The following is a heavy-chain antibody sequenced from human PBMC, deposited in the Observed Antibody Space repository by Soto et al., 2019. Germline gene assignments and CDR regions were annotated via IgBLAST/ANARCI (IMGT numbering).Heavy chain of an antibody. CDR1: GFSFSDYY. CDR3: VRRRDYLDV. Sequence: QEYLVESGGDLVKPGGSLRLSCAASGFSFSDYYMSWVRQAPGKGLEWFLYIGTSTGTIYYADSVKGRFTISSDSANNSLYLQMKSLRVEETAVYYCVRRRDYLDVWGKGTTVTVSS. J-gene: IGHJ6*03. CDR2: IGTSTGTI. V-gene: IGHV3-11*01.